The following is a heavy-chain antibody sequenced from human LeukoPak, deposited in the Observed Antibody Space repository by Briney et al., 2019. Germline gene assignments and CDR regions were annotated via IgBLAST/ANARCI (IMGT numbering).Heavy chain of an antibody. D-gene: IGHD3-10*01. CDR2: IYYSGST. Sequence: SETLSLTCTVSGGSISSSSYYWGWIRQPPGKGLEWIGSIYYSGSTYYNPSLKSRVTISVDTSKNQFSLKLSSVTAADTAVYYCARDHFGELIPWGQGTLVTVSS. CDR3: ARDHFGELIP. V-gene: IGHV4-39*07. J-gene: IGHJ5*02. CDR1: GGSISSSSYY.